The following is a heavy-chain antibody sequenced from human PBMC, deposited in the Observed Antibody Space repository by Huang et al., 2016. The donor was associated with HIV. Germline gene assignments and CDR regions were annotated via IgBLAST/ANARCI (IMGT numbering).Heavy chain of an antibody. CDR2: VNHVGNA. V-gene: IGHV4-34*02. CDR3: GSSPGMCMVAGGWVVH. D-gene: IGHD1-1*01. CDR1: NASFSGYY. J-gene: IGHJ4*01. Sequence: QVQLKQWGAGLLKPSETLSLSCAVYNASFSGYYWTWIRLPPGNGLEWIGHVNHVGNAKLNPSLVGRVSMSVDASKNQFSLHLTSATAADSATYYCGSSPGMCMVAGGWVVHWCHGNQVTVSS.